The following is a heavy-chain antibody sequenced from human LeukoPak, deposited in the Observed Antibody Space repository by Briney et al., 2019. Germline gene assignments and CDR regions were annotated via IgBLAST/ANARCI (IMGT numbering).Heavy chain of an antibody. J-gene: IGHJ5*02. CDR2: IIPIFGTA. V-gene: IGHV1-69*05. CDR3: ARSLSGSRGRAFDP. CDR1: VGTFSSYA. Sequence: APVKVSSKASVGTFSSYAISRVRQAPGQGLEWMGGIIPIFGTANYAQKFQGRVTITTDESTSTAYMELSSLRSEDTAVYYCARSLSGSRGRAFDPWGQGTLVTVSS. D-gene: IGHD1-26*01.